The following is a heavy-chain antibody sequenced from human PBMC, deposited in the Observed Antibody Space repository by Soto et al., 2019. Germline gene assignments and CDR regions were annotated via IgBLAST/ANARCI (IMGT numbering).Heavy chain of an antibody. CDR1: SYVIESGHY. CDR2: ISSSGST. Sequence: PSETLSLTCVVSSYVIESGHYWGWVRQPPGKGLEWIGCISSSGSTYYNPALNNRISLSLDTSQNQFSLKLLSVTAADTAIYYCARSGVTGIVIPSHWFDPWGQGTLVTVSS. J-gene: IGHJ5*02. CDR3: ARSGVTGIVIPSHWFDP. V-gene: IGHV4-38-2*01. D-gene: IGHD2-21*02.